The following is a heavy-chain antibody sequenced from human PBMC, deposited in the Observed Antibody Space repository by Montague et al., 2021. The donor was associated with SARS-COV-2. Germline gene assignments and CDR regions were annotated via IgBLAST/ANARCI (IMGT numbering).Heavy chain of an antibody. V-gene: IGHV4-39*07. Sequence: SEILSLTCTVSGGSISSSSYYWGWIRQPPGKGLEWIGYIYYSGSTYYNPSLKSRVTISVDTSKNQFSLKLSSVTAADTAVYYCAGEIVVVTQTYHYGMDVWGQGTTVTVSS. CDR3: AGEIVVVTQTYHYGMDV. D-gene: IGHD3-22*01. CDR1: GGSISSSSYY. CDR2: IYYSGST. J-gene: IGHJ6*02.